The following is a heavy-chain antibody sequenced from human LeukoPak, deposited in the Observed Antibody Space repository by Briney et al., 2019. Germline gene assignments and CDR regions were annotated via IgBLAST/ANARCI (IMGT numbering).Heavy chain of an antibody. CDR2: INWNGGST. Sequence: GGSLRLSCAASGFTFDDYGMSWVRQAPGKGLEWVSGINWNGGSTGYADSVKGRFTISRDNAKSSLYLQMNSLRAEDTALYHCARQYYDSRGYYYNDYWGQGTLVTVSS. CDR3: ARQYYDSRGYYYNDY. J-gene: IGHJ4*02. CDR1: GFTFDDYG. V-gene: IGHV3-20*01. D-gene: IGHD3-22*01.